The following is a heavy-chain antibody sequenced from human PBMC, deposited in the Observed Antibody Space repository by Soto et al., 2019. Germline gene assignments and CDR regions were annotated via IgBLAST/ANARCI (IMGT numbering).Heavy chain of an antibody. J-gene: IGHJ6*02. V-gene: IGHV4-39*01. CDR2: IYYSGST. D-gene: IGHD2-8*02. CDR1: GGSISSSSYY. Sequence: SETLSLTRTVSGGSISSSSYYWGWIRQPPGKGLEWIGSIYYSGSTYYNPSLKSRVTISVDTSKNQFSLKLSSVTAADTAVYYCARVILDYYYGMDVWGQGTTVTVSS. CDR3: ARVILDYYYGMDV.